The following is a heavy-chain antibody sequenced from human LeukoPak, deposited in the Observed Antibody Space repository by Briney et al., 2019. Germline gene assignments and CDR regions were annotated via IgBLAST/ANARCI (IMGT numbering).Heavy chain of an antibody. CDR2: IYHSGST. V-gene: IGHV4-38-2*02. CDR3: ARVLSSGWYGWYFDL. J-gene: IGHJ2*01. CDR1: GYSISSGYY. D-gene: IGHD6-19*01. Sequence: SETLSLTCTVSGYSISSGYYWGWIRQPPGKGLEWIGSIYHSGSTYYNPSLESRVTISVDTSKNQFSLKLSSVTAADTAVYYCARVLSSGWYGWYFDLWGRGTLVTVSS.